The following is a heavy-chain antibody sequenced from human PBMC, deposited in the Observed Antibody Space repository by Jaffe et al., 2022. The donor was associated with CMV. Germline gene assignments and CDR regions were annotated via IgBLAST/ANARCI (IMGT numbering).Heavy chain of an antibody. V-gene: IGHV4-59*01. CDR1: GGSISSYY. CDR2: IYYSGST. Sequence: QVQLQESGPGLVKPSETLSLTCTVSGGSISSYYWSWIRQPPGKGLEWIGYIYYSGSTNYNPSLKSRVTISVDTSKNQFSLKLSSVTAADTAVYYCAYSNYFGWFDPWGQGTLVTVSS. CDR3: AYSNYFGWFDP. J-gene: IGHJ5*02. D-gene: IGHD4-4*01.